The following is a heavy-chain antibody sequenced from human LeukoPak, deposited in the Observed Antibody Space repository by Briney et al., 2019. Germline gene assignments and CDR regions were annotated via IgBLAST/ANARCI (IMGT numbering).Heavy chain of an antibody. J-gene: IGHJ6*03. V-gene: IGHV4-34*01. D-gene: IGHD6-19*01. Sequence: SETLSLTCAVYGGSFSGYYWSWIHQPPGKGLEWIGEINHSGSTNYNPSLKSRVTISVDTSKNQFSLKLSSVTAADTAVYYCARKTGYSSGWYSGLYYMDVWGKGTTVTISS. CDR1: GGSFSGYY. CDR2: INHSGST. CDR3: ARKTGYSSGWYSGLYYMDV.